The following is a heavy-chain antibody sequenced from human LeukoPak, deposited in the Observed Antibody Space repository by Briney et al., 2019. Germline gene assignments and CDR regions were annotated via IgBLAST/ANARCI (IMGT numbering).Heavy chain of an antibody. Sequence: SQTLSLTCAVSGGSISSGGYSWSWIRQPPGKGLEWIGYIYHSGSTYYNPSLKSRVAISVDRSKNQFSLKLSSVTAADTAVYYCASTTPSGYDPFDYWGQGTLVTVSS. V-gene: IGHV4-30-2*01. J-gene: IGHJ4*02. D-gene: IGHD5-12*01. CDR2: IYHSGST. CDR3: ASTTPSGYDPFDY. CDR1: GGSISSGGYS.